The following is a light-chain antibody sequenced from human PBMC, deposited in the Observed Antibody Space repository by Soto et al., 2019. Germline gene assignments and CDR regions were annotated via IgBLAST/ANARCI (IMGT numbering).Light chain of an antibody. CDR1: QSVLYSSNNRNY. V-gene: IGKV4-1*01. Sequence: DIVMTQSPDSLAVSLGERATINCKSSQSVLYSSNNRNYLAWYQQKPGQPPKLLIYWASTRESGVPDRFSGSGSGTDFSLAISSLQAEDVVVYYCQQYYSTLQTFGQGTKVEIK. J-gene: IGKJ1*01. CDR3: QQYYSTLQT. CDR2: WAS.